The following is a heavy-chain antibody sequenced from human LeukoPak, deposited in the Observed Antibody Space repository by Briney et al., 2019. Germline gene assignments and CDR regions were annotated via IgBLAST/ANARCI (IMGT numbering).Heavy chain of an antibody. J-gene: IGHJ4*02. CDR3: ARLPTTYYDILTGWDY. V-gene: IGHV4-4*02. D-gene: IGHD3-9*01. Sequence: SETLSLTCAVSGGSISSSNWWSWVRQPPGKGLEWIGEIYHSGSTNYNPSLKSRVTISVDKSKNQFSQKLSSVTAADTAVYYCARLPTTYYDILTGWDYWGQGTLVTVSS. CDR2: IYHSGST. CDR1: GGSISSSNW.